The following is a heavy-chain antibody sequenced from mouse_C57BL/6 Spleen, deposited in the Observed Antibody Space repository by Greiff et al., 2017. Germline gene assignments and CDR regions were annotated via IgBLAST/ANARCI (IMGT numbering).Heavy chain of an antibody. CDR3: ARSGSSWDYYAMDY. V-gene: IGHV1-31*01. CDR2: IYPYNGVS. D-gene: IGHD1-1*01. Sequence: VQLQQSGPELVKPGASVKISCKASGYSFTGYYMHWVKQSHGNILDWIGSIYPYNGVSSYNQKFKGKATLTVDKSSSTAYMELRSLTAEDSAVYYCARSGSSWDYYAMDYWGQGTSVTVSS. CDR1: GYSFTGYY. J-gene: IGHJ4*01.